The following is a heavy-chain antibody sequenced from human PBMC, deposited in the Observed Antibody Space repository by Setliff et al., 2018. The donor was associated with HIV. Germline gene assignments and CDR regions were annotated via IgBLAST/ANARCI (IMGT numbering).Heavy chain of an antibody. CDR1: GDSVISRNNY. V-gene: IGHV4-39*01. J-gene: IGHJ4*02. CDR2: IYTGGDV. Sequence: KTSETLSLTCTVSGDSVISRNNYWGWVRQPPGKGLEWLGSIYTGGDVYYSPSLRSRVTISLDASSNEVFLSLASVTAADTAIYYCARHVDGSGRVDYWGRGTLVTVSS. CDR3: ARHVDGSGRVDY. D-gene: IGHD6-19*01.